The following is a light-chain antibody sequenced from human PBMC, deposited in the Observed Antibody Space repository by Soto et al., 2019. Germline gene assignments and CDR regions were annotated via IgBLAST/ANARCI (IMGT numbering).Light chain of an antibody. Sequence: QSVLTQPPSASGTPGQRVTISCSGSSSNIGSNTVNWYQQLPGTAPKLLIYEVFQRPSGVPDRFSGSKSGNTASLTVSGLQAADEADYFCKSYAGSNTYVFGSGTKVTVL. CDR3: KSYAGSNTYV. V-gene: IGLV1-44*01. J-gene: IGLJ1*01. CDR2: EVF. CDR1: SSNIGSNT.